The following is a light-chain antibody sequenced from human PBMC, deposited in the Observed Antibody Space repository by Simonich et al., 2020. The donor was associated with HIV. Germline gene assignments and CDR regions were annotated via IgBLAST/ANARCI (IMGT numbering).Light chain of an antibody. CDR1: QSVSSN. V-gene: IGKV3-15*01. J-gene: IGKJ3*01. CDR2: DAS. Sequence: EIVMTQSPATLSVSPGERATLSCRASQSVSSNLAWYQQKPCQAPRLLIYDASTRATGIPDRFSGSESGTEFTLTITSMQSEDFAVYYCQQYGSSPFTFGPGTKVDIK. CDR3: QQYGSSPFT.